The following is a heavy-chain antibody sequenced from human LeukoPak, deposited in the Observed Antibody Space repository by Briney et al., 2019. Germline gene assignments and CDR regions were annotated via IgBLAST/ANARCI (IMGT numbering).Heavy chain of an antibody. J-gene: IGHJ4*02. CDR3: AREGTHPTVVTH. D-gene: IGHD4-23*01. V-gene: IGHV4-30-4*01. CDR1: GGSISSGDYY. Sequence: KASETLSLTCTVSGGSISSGDYYWSWIRQPPGKGLEWIGYIYYSGSTYYNPSLKSRVTISVDTSKNQFSLKLSSVTAADTAVYYCAREGTHPTVVTHWGQGTLVTVSS. CDR2: IYYSGST.